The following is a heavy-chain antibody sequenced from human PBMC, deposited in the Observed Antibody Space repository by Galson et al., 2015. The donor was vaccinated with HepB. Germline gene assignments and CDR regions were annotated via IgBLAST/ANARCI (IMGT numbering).Heavy chain of an antibody. J-gene: IGHJ4*02. V-gene: IGHV1-2*06. Sequence: SVKVSCKASGYTFTGYSMHWVRQAPGQGLEWMGRINPNSGGTNYAQKFQGRVTMTRDTSISTAYMELSRLRSDDTAVYYCAREKVGRYSGSYYPSDFDYWGQGTLVTVSS. CDR1: GYTFTGYS. CDR2: INPNSGGT. CDR3: AREKVGRYSGSYYPSDFDY. D-gene: IGHD1-26*01.